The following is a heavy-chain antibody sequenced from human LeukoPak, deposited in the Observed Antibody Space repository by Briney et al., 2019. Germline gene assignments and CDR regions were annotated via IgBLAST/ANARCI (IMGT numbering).Heavy chain of an antibody. D-gene: IGHD3-10*01. CDR1: GFTFDDYA. V-gene: IGHV3-9*01. CDR2: ISWNSGSI. J-gene: IGHJ6*03. Sequence: GGSLRLSCAASGFTFDDYAMHWVRQAPGKGLEWVSGISWNSGSIGYADSVKGRFTISRDNAKNSLYLQMNSLRAEDTALYYCAKGSAGFGELPSIYMDVWGKGTTVTVSS. CDR3: AKGSAGFGELPSIYMDV.